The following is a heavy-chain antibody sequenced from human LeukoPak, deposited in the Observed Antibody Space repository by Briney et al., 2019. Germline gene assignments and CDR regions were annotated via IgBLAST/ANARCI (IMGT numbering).Heavy chain of an antibody. D-gene: IGHD3-16*01. CDR3: AKDVPRGELPLFDC. CDR1: GFTFSSCG. Sequence: GGSLRLSCAASGFTFSSCGMAWVRQAPGKGLEWVSTISDSGANTHYADSVKGRFTISRDNSKDTLYLQMNRLRAEDTALYYCAKDVPRGELPLFDCWGQGTLVTVSS. V-gene: IGHV3-23*01. CDR2: ISDSGANT. J-gene: IGHJ4*02.